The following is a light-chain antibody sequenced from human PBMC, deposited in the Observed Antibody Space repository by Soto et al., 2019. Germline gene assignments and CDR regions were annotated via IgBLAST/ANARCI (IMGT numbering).Light chain of an antibody. J-gene: IGLJ1*01. CDR2: EVS. V-gene: IGLV2-14*01. CDR1: SSDAGGYNY. CDR3: SSYTSSSTNYV. Sequence: QSVLTQPASVSGSPGQSITISCTGTSSDAGGYNYVSWYQQHPGKAPKLMIYEVSNRPSGVSNRFSGSKSGNTASLTISGLQAEDEADYYCSSYTSSSTNYVFGTGTKVTVL.